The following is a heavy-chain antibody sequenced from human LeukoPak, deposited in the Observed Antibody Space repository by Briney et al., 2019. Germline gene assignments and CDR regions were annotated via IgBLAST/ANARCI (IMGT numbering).Heavy chain of an antibody. V-gene: IGHV4-59*01. Sequence: SETLSLTCTVPGGPISSYYWSWIRQPPGRVLEWIRPIHYSGITNYNPSLQSRVTRSVDTSKNQFSLRLSSVTAADTAVYYCAREKGYSYGSYFDYWGQGTLVTVSS. CDR1: GGPISSYY. D-gene: IGHD5-18*01. CDR3: AREKGYSYGSYFDY. CDR2: IHYSGIT. J-gene: IGHJ4*02.